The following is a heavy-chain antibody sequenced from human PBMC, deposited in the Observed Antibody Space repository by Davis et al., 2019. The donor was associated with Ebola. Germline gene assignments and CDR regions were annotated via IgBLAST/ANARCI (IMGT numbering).Heavy chain of an antibody. V-gene: IGHV4-39*01. D-gene: IGHD6-25*01. CDR2: IYYSGST. CDR1: GGSISRSSYY. Sequence: MPSETLSLTCTVSGGSISRSSYYWGWIRQPPGKGLEWIGSIYYSGSTYYNPSLKSRVTISVDTSKNQFSLKLSSVTAADTAVYYCARLRVAASREGWFDPWGQGTLVTVSS. J-gene: IGHJ5*02. CDR3: ARLRVAASREGWFDP.